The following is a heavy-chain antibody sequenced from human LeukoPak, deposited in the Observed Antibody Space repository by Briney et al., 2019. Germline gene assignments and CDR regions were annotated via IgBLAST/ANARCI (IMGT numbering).Heavy chain of an antibody. CDR3: TRQGSGYDLFDWFDP. Sequence: GGSLRLSCAASGFTFSGSAMHWVRQASGRGLEWVGRIRSKANGYATAYAASVKGRFTISRDDSKNTAYLQMNSLKTEDTAVYYCTRQGSGYDLFDWFDPWGQGTLVTVSS. CDR2: IRSKANGYAT. J-gene: IGHJ5*02. V-gene: IGHV3-73*01. D-gene: IGHD5-12*01. CDR1: GFTFSGSA.